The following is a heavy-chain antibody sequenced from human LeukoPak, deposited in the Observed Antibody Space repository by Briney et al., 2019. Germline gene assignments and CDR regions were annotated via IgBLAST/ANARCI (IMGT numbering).Heavy chain of an antibody. J-gene: IGHJ3*02. CDR2: ISGPGGTT. CDR3: AKDLTSPGTTSQDDAFDI. D-gene: IGHD1-1*01. V-gene: IGHV3-23*01. Sequence: GGSLRLSCAASGFTFSSYEMNWVRQAPGKGLEWVSSISGPGGTTYYAESVKGRFTISRDNSKNTLYLQMNSLRAEDTASYYCAKDLTSPGTTSQDDAFDIWGQGTLVTVSS. CDR1: GFTFSSYE.